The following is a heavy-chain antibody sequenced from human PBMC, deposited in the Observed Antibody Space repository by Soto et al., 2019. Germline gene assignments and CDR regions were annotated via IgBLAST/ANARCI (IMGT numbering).Heavy chain of an antibody. CDR3: ARDLCVVVPAAMPSGPYYYYGMDV. CDR2: ISYDGSNK. V-gene: IGHV3-30-3*01. J-gene: IGHJ6*02. Sequence: GGSLRLSCAASGFTFSSYAMHWVRQAPGKGLEWVAVISYDGSNKYYADSVKGRFTISRDNSKNTLYLQMNSLRAEDTAVYYCARDLCVVVPAAMPSGPYYYYGMDVWGQGTTVTVSS. CDR1: GFTFSSYA. D-gene: IGHD2-2*01.